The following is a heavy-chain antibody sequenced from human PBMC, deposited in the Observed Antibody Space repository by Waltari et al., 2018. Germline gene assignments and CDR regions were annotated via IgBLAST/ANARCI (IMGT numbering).Heavy chain of an antibody. CDR1: GFTFSTYG. V-gene: IGHV3-33*01. CDR2: IWYEGSNK. D-gene: IGHD6-13*01. CDR3: ARGLYSSSWYYVDY. Sequence: QVQLVESGGGVVQPGRSLRLSCAASGFTFSTYGMHWVRQAPGKGLEGVAVIWYEGSNKDYADSVKGRFTISRDNSKNTLYLQMNSLRAEDTAVYYCARGLYSSSWYYVDYWGQGTLVTVSS. J-gene: IGHJ4*02.